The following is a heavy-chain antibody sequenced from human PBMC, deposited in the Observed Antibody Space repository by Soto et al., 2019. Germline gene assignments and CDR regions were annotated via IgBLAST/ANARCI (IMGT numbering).Heavy chain of an antibody. CDR2: IYSGGYT. CDR1: GFTVSNNY. J-gene: IGHJ4*02. D-gene: IGHD2-21*02. CDR3: GHCPGGGGY. V-gene: IGHV3-53*01. Sequence: EVQLVESGGGLIQPGGSLRLSCAVSGFTVSNNYMSWVRQAPGKGLEGVSVIYSGGYTAYGDSVKGRFTISRDNSKNTLFLKIKSRGATDPGFYCCGHCPGGGGYWGQGTLVTVSS.